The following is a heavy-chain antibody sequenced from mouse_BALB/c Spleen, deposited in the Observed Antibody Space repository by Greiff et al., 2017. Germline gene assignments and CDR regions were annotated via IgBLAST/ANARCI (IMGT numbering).Heavy chain of an antibody. CDR1: GFTFSDYY. CDR2: ISDGGSYT. J-gene: IGHJ3*01. V-gene: IGHV5-4*02. CDR3: AREGASFSY. D-gene: IGHD6-1*01. Sequence: EVQRVESGGGLVKPGGSLKLSCAASGFTFSDYYMYWVRQTPEKRLEWVATISDGGSYTYYPDSVKGRFTISRDNAKNNQYLQMSSLKSEDTAMYYCAREGASFSYWGQGTLVTVSA.